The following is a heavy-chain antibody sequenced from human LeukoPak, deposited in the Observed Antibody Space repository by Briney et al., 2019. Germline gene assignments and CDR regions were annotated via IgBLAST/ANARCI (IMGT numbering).Heavy chain of an antibody. CDR1: GGSISSYY. Sequence: SETLSLTCTVSGGSISSYYWSWIRQPPGKGLEWIGYIYTSGSTNYNPSLKSRVTISVDTSKNQFSLKLSSVTAADTAVYYCARAPKGRYCSSTSCYPRWFDPWGQGTLVTVSS. V-gene: IGHV4-4*09. D-gene: IGHD2-2*01. CDR2: IYTSGST. CDR3: ARAPKGRYCSSTSCYPRWFDP. J-gene: IGHJ5*02.